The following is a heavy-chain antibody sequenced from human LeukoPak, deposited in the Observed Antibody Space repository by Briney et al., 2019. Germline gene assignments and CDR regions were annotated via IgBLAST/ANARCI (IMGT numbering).Heavy chain of an antibody. CDR2: IYHSGST. CDR3: ATSYGSNFS. D-gene: IGHD3-10*01. CDR1: GGSMIRTDYY. J-gene: IGHJ5*02. Sequence: TSETLSLTCTVSGGSMIRTDYYWGWIRQPPGKGLEWIGSIYHSGSTYYNPSLESRVSVSVDTSKSQFSLRLSSVTAADTAVYYCATSYGSNFSWAQEPLVTVPS. V-gene: IGHV4-39*01.